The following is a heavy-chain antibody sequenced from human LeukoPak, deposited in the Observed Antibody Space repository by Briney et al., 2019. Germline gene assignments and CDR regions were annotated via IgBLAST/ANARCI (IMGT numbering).Heavy chain of an antibody. Sequence: GGSLRLSCASSGFTFSNYGMNWVRQAPGKGLEWVSYISSSSSTIYYADSVKGRFAISRDNAKNSLYLQMNSLRDEDTAVYYCARAELYYDSSGFYDPEYFHHWGQGTLVTVSS. CDR3: ARAELYYDSSGFYDPEYFHH. CDR2: ISSSSSTI. CDR1: GFTFSNYG. J-gene: IGHJ1*01. D-gene: IGHD3-22*01. V-gene: IGHV3-48*02.